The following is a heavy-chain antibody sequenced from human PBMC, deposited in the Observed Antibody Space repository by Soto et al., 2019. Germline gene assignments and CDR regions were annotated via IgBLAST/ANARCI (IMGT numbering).Heavy chain of an antibody. CDR2: VYPGDSES. V-gene: IGHV5-51*01. CDR3: ARSLGYCSGGTCVADYFDY. J-gene: IGHJ4*02. CDR1: GYSFTNFW. D-gene: IGHD2-15*01. Sequence: GESLKISCKGSGYSFTNFWIGWVRQMPGKGLEWMGIVYPGDSESIYSPSFQGQVTISVDKSISTSYLQWSSLKASDTAMYYCARSLGYCSGGTCVADYFDYWGQGTLVTVSS.